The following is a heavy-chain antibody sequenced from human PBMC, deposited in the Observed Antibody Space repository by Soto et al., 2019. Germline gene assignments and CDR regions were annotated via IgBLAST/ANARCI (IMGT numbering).Heavy chain of an antibody. J-gene: IGHJ4*02. CDR3: ARRYSGYDFLDY. CDR2: IYYSGST. CDR1: GGSISSYY. Sequence: SETLSLTCTVSGGSISSYYWSWIRQPPGKGLEWIGSIYYSGSTYYNPSLKSRVTISVDTSKNQFSLKLSSVTAADTAVYYRARRYSGYDFLDYWGQGTLVTVSS. D-gene: IGHD5-12*01. V-gene: IGHV4-59*05.